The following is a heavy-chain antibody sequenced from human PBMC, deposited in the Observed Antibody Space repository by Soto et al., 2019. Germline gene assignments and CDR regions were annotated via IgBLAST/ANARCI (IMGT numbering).Heavy chain of an antibody. J-gene: IGHJ4*02. V-gene: IGHV3-30*18. Sequence: GGSLRLSCAGSGFAFSAYAMHWLRLAPGRGLEWVAVISYDGSNKYYADSVKGRFTISRDNSKSTLYLQMNSLRAEDTAVYYCAKDKSGNMITFGGARKTYFDYWGQGTLVTVSS. CDR2: ISYDGSNK. CDR1: GFAFSAYA. CDR3: AKDKSGNMITFGGARKTYFDY. D-gene: IGHD3-16*01.